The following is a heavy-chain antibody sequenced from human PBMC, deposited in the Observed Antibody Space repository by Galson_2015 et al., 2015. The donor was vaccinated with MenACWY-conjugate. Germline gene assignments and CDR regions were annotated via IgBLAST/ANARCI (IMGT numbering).Heavy chain of an antibody. CDR3: ARGIGDYVDGSGDG. CDR2: IDSSGSDI. CDR1: GFIFSSYS. J-gene: IGHJ4*02. V-gene: IGHV3-21*01. D-gene: IGHD4-17*01. Sequence: SLRLSCAASGFIFSSYSMNWVRQAPGKGLEWVSSIDSSGSDIYYGDSVKGRFTISRDNAKNSVFLQMNSLRAEDTAVYYCARGIGDYVDGSGDGWGQGTLVTVSS.